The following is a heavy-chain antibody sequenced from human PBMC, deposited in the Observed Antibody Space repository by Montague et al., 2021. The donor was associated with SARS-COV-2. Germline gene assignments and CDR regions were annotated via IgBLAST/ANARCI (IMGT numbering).Heavy chain of an antibody. Sequence: SETRSLTCTVAGGSISSYYWSWIRQPPGKGLEWIGYINYSGSTNXNPSLKSRVTISVDTSKNQFSLNLSSVTAADTAVYYCARNLVVHYWYGMDVWGQGTTVTVSS. D-gene: IGHD2-15*01. J-gene: IGHJ6*02. CDR1: GGSISSYY. V-gene: IGHV4-59*01. CDR3: ARNLVVHYWYGMDV. CDR2: INYSGST.